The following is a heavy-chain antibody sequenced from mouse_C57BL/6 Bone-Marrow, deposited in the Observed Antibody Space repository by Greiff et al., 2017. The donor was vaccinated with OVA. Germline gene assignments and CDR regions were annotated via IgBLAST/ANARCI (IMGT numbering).Heavy chain of an antibody. CDR1: GFSLTSYG. CDR2: IWSGGST. D-gene: IGHD2-5*01. CDR3: ARKNYSNYGMYYYAMDY. Sequence: VQGVESGPGLVQPSQSLSITCTVSGFSLTSYGVHWVRQSPGKGLEWLGVIWSGGSTDYNAAFISRLSISKDNSKSQVFFKMNSLQADDTAIYYCARKNYSNYGMYYYAMDYWGQGTSVTVSS. J-gene: IGHJ4*01. V-gene: IGHV2-2*01.